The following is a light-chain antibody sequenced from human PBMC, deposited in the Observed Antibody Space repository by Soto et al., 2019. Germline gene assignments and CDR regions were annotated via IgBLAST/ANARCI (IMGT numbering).Light chain of an antibody. CDR2: AAS. CDR3: QQSYSSPRVT. CDR1: QSISSY. Sequence: IQMTQSPSSLSASVGDRVTITCRASQSISSYLNWYQQKPGKAPKLLIYAASSLQSGVPSRFSGSGSGTDFTLTISSLQPEDFATYYCQQSYSSPRVTFGPGTKVYIK. J-gene: IGKJ3*01. V-gene: IGKV1-39*01.